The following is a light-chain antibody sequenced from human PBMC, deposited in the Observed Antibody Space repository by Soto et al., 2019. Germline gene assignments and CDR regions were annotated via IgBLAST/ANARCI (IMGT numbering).Light chain of an antibody. CDR1: QSVLYSSNNKNY. Sequence: DIVMTQSPDSLAVSLGERATINCKSSQSVLYSSNNKNYFAWYQQKPGQPPKLLIYWASTRESGVPDRFSGSGAGTDFPPTISSLQDEDAAVYYRQQDYSTPWTFGQGTKVEIK. CDR3: QQDYSTPWT. CDR2: WAS. V-gene: IGKV4-1*01. J-gene: IGKJ1*01.